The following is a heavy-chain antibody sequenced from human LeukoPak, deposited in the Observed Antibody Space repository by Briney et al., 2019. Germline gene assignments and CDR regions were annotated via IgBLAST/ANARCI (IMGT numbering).Heavy chain of an antibody. CDR1: GFTFSSYE. V-gene: IGHV3-48*03. Sequence: GGSLKLSCAASGFTFSSYEMNWVRQAPGKGLEWVSYISSSGRTIYYADSVKGRFTISRDNAKNSLYLQMNSLRAEDTAVYYCVRVAKTHYDILTGYYDYWGQGTLVTVSS. CDR3: VRVAKTHYDILTGYYDY. D-gene: IGHD3-9*01. J-gene: IGHJ4*02. CDR2: ISSSGRTI.